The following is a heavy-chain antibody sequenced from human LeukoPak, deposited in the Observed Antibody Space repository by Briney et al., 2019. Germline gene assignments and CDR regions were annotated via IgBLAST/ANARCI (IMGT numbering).Heavy chain of an antibody. CDR2: IRSSGSAI. CDR3: VRDPHALDY. J-gene: IGHJ4*02. D-gene: IGHD2-8*01. CDR1: GFTSSSYS. V-gene: IGHV3-48*01. Sequence: GGSLRLSCATSGFTSSSYSMNWVRQAPGKGLEWVSYIRSSGSAIYYADSVKGRFTISRDNAENSLYLQMNSLRVEDTAVYYCVRDPHALDYWGQGTLVTVSS.